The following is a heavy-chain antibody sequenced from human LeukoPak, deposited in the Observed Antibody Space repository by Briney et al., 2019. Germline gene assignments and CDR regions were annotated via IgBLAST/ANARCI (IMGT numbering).Heavy chain of an antibody. CDR1: GFTLSRYG. V-gene: IGHV3-30*02. CDR2: IRYDGSDK. J-gene: IGHJ4*02. CDR3: AKDLFGDYVWGTYRAIDH. Sequence: GGSLRLSCVASGFTLSRYGMNWVRQVPGKGLEWVAFIRYDGSDKFFADSVKGRFTISRDNSKNTLFLQMNSLRLEDTAVYHGAKDLFGDYVWGTYRAIDHWGQGTLVTVSS. D-gene: IGHD3-16*01.